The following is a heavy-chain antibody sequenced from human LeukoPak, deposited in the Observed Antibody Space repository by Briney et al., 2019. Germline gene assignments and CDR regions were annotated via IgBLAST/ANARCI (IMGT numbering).Heavy chain of an antibody. D-gene: IGHD3-16*01. J-gene: IGHJ4*02. Sequence: SETLSLTCTVSGGSISSSSYYWGWIRQPPGKGLEWIGSIYYSGSTYYNPSLKSRVTISVGTSKNQFSLKLSSVTAADTAVYYCARRGTRLLDYWGQGTLVTVSS. V-gene: IGHV4-39*01. CDR2: IYYSGST. CDR1: GGSISSSSYY. CDR3: ARRGTRLLDY.